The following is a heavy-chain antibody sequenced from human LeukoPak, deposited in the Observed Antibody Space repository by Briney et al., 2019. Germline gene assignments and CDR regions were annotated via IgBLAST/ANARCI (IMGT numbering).Heavy chain of an antibody. CDR3: ARVLWLYSSSWILGGFDI. CDR1: GSTFSSYW. CDR2: IKQDGSEK. Sequence: GGSLRLPCAASGSTFSSYWMSWVRQAPGKGLEWVANIKQDGSEKYYVDSVKGRFTISRDNAKNSLYLQMNSLRAEDTAVYYCARVLWLYSSSWILGGFDIWGQGTMVTVSS. J-gene: IGHJ3*02. D-gene: IGHD6-13*01. V-gene: IGHV3-7*01.